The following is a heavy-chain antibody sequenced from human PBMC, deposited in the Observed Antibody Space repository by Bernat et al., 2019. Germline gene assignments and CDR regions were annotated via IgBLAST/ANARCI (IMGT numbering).Heavy chain of an antibody. Sequence: QVQLQESGPGLVKPSETLSLTCAVYGGSFSGYFWTWIRQPPGKGLEWIAEMNHAGSTNYNPSLKSRVTISIDTSKNQFSLKLASVTAADTAVYYCARGLGRRYFDLWGRDTLVTVSS. CDR3: ARGLGRRYFDL. CDR1: GGSFSGYF. D-gene: IGHD2-15*01. CDR2: MNHAGST. J-gene: IGHJ2*01. V-gene: IGHV4-34*01.